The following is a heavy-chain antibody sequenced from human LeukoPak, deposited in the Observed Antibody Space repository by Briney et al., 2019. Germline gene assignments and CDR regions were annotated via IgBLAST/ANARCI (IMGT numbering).Heavy chain of an antibody. Sequence: SETLSLTCTVSGGSISSSSYYWGWIRQPPGKGLEWIGSIYYSGSTYYNPSLKSRVTISVDTSKNQFSLKLSSVTAADTAVYYCVRAGYSNLYYYYGMDVWGQGTTVTVSS. CDR1: GGSISSSSYY. CDR2: IYYSGST. V-gene: IGHV4-39*01. D-gene: IGHD6-13*01. J-gene: IGHJ6*02. CDR3: VRAGYSNLYYYYGMDV.